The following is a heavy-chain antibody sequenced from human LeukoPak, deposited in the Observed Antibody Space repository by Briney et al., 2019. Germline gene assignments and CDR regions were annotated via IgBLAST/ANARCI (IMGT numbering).Heavy chain of an antibody. J-gene: IGHJ4*02. Sequence: GGSLRLSCAASGFTFSSYGMHWVRQAPGKGLGWVAFIRYDGSNKYYADSVKGRFTISRDNSKNTLYLQMNSLRAEDTAVYYCAKDEEMATITGYWGQGTLVTVSS. D-gene: IGHD5-24*01. CDR2: IRYDGSNK. CDR3: AKDEEMATITGY. CDR1: GFTFSSYG. V-gene: IGHV3-30*02.